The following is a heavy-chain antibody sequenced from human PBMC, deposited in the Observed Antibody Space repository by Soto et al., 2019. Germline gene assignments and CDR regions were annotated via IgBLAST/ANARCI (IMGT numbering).Heavy chain of an antibody. J-gene: IGHJ3*02. Sequence: GESLKISCKGSGYSFTSYWIGWVRQMPGKGLEWLGIIYPGDSDTRYSPSFQGQVTISVDKSITTAYLQWSSLKASDTAMYYCAREMVVDAMSNAFDIWGKGTMVTVSS. CDR2: IYPGDSDT. V-gene: IGHV5-51*01. D-gene: IGHD2-15*01. CDR1: GYSFTSYW. CDR3: AREMVVDAMSNAFDI.